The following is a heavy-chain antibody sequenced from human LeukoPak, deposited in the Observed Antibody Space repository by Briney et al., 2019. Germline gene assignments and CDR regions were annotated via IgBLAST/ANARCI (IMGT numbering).Heavy chain of an antibody. V-gene: IGHV4-59*01. CDR2: ISETGNT. Sequence: TSETLSLTCTVSGGSISSYYWSWVRQPPGKGLEWVGYISETGNTNYNVSLKSRLTMSVDTSKDQLSLKQSSVTAADTAVYSCARGVTMVQGYYYFMDVWGKGTTVTVSS. D-gene: IGHD3-10*01. CDR3: ARGVTMVQGYYYFMDV. J-gene: IGHJ6*03. CDR1: GGSISSYY.